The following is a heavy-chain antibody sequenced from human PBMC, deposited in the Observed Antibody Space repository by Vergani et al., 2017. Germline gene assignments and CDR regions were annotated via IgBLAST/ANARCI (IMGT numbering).Heavy chain of an antibody. CDR3: ARGGYYDFWSGYSREENFDY. Sequence: QVQLQESGPGLVKPSQTLSLTCTVSGGSISSGDYYWSWIRQPPGKGLEWIGYIYYRGSTYYNPSLKSRVTISVDTSKNQFSLKLSSVTAADTAVYYCARGGYYDFWSGYSREENFDYWGQGTLVTVSS. V-gene: IGHV4-30-4*01. CDR1: GGSISSGDYY. D-gene: IGHD3-3*01. CDR2: IYYRGST. J-gene: IGHJ4*02.